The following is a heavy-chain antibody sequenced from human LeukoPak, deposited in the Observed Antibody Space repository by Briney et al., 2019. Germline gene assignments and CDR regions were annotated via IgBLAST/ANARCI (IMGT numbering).Heavy chain of an antibody. D-gene: IGHD3-22*01. J-gene: IGHJ6*02. CDR1: GFTFSSSA. V-gene: IGHV3-23*01. CDR2: ISNNGGYT. CDR3: AKGYYYDSSGYPLYYGMDV. Sequence: PGGSLRLSCAASGFTFSSSAMSWVRQAPGKGLEWVSAISNNGGYTYYADSVQGRFTISRDNSKSTLCLQMNSLRAEDTAVYSCAKGYYYDSSGYPLYYGMDVWGQGTTVTVSS.